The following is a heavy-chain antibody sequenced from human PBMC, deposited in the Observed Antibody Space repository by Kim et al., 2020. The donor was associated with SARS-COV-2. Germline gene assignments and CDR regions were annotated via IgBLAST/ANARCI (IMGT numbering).Heavy chain of an antibody. CDR3: ARDLGRWLVRKSRGHYYGMDV. CDR1: GFTFSSYS. V-gene: IGHV3-21*01. D-gene: IGHD6-19*01. CDR2: ISSSSSYI. J-gene: IGHJ6*02. Sequence: GGSLRLSCAASGFTFSSYSMNWVRQAPGKGLEWVSSISSSSSYIYYADSVKGRFTISRDNAKNSLYLQMNSLRAEDTAVYYCARDLGRWLVRKSRGHYYGMDVWGQGTTVTVSS.